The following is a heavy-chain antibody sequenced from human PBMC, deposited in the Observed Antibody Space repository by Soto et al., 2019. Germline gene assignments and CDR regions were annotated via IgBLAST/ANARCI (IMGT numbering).Heavy chain of an antibody. Sequence: GGSLRLSCAASGFTVSSNYMSWVRQAPGKGLEWVSVIYSGGSTYYADSVKGRFTISRHNSKNTLYLQMNSLRAEDTAVYYCARAHYCSSTSCWDAFDIWGQGTMVTVSS. J-gene: IGHJ3*02. CDR1: GFTVSSNY. CDR3: ARAHYCSSTSCWDAFDI. V-gene: IGHV3-53*04. D-gene: IGHD2-2*01. CDR2: IYSGGST.